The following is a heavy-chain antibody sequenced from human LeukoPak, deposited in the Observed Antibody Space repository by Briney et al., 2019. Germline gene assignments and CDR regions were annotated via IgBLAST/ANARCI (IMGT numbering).Heavy chain of an antibody. D-gene: IGHD3-10*01. Sequence: PGGSLRLSCAAPGFTVSSNYMSWVRQAPGKGLEWVSVIYSGGSTYYADSVKGRFTISRDNSKNTLYLQMNSLRAEDTAVYYCARVAYYYGSGSYPYYFDYWGQGTLVTVSS. CDR2: IYSGGST. CDR1: GFTVSSNY. CDR3: ARVAYYYGSGSYPYYFDY. J-gene: IGHJ4*02. V-gene: IGHV3-53*01.